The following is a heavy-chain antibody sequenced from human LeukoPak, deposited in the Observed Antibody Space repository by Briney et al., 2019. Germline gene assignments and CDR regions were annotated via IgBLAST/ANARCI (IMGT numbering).Heavy chain of an antibody. CDR3: SRGGANDL. CDR2: IFTSGSA. Sequence: SETLSLTCTVVGGSITSDYWSWIRQPAGKGLEWMGRIFTSGSAAYNPSLKSRVTMSLDTSKNQFFLKLSSVTAADTAAYFCSRGGANDLWGQGTPVTVSS. CDR1: GGSITSDY. J-gene: IGHJ5*02. D-gene: IGHD4/OR15-4a*01. V-gene: IGHV4-4*07.